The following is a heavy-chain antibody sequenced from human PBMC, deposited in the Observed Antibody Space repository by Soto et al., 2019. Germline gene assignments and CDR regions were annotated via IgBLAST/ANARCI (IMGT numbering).Heavy chain of an antibody. D-gene: IGHD6-13*01. Sequence: QVQLVQSGAEVKKPGSSVKVSCKASGGTFSSYTISWVRQAPGQGLEWMGRIIPILGIANYEQKFQGRVTITADRSTSTAYMELSSLRSEDTAVYYCAGRQQLVRGMDVWGQGTTVTVSS. CDR1: GGTFSSYT. V-gene: IGHV1-69*02. CDR3: AGRQQLVRGMDV. J-gene: IGHJ6*02. CDR2: IIPILGIA.